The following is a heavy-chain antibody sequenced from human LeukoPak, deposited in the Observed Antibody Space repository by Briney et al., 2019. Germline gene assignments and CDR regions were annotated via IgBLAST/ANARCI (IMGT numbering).Heavy chain of an antibody. Sequence: SQTLSLTCTVSGGSISSGSYYWSWIRQSAGKGLEWIGRISDSGTTNYNPSLKSRVTISVDTSNNQFSLKLSSVTAADTAVYYCARSWAVTRYSGYDILAYWGQGILVTVSS. D-gene: IGHD5-12*01. J-gene: IGHJ4*02. CDR2: ISDSGTT. CDR3: ARSWAVTRYSGYDILAY. V-gene: IGHV4-61*02. CDR1: GGSISSGSYY.